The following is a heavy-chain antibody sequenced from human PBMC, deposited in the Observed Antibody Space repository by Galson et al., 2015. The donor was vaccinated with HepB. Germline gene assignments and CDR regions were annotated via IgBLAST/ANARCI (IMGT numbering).Heavy chain of an antibody. V-gene: IGHV1-2*02. CDR2: INPNSGSA. Sequence: SVKVSCKASGYTFIDYYIHWVRQAPGQGLEWMGWINPNSGSANFAQKFQGRVTMTRDKSISTVYMEVSRLRSDDTAVYYCARSMVTTVGGLDYWGQGTPVTVSS. J-gene: IGHJ4*02. CDR1: GYTFIDYY. D-gene: IGHD4-11*01. CDR3: ARSMVTTVGGLDY.